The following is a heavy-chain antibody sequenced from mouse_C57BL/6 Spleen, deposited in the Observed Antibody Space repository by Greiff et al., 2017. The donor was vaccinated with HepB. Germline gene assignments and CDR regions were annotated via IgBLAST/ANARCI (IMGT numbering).Heavy chain of an antibody. CDR1: GYSITSGYY. J-gene: IGHJ2*01. CDR3: ARSGVVAHYFDY. CDR2: ISYDGSN. V-gene: IGHV3-6*01. Sequence: DVKLQESGPGLVKPSQSLSLTCSVTGYSITSGYYWNWIRQFPGNKLEWMGYISYDGSNNYNPSLKNRISITRDTSKNQFFLKLNSVTTEDTATYYCARSGVVAHYFDYWGQGTTLTVSS. D-gene: IGHD1-1*01.